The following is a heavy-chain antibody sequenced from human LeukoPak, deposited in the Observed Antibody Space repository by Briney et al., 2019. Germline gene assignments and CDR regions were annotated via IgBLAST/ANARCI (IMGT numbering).Heavy chain of an antibody. D-gene: IGHD3-22*01. Sequence: SETLSLTCTVSGGSISSYYWSWIRQPPGEGLEWIGYIYYSGSTYYNPSLKSRVTISVDTSKNQFSLKLSSVTAADTAVYYCARGGARTYYYDSSGYYAFDYWGQGTLVTVSS. CDR2: IYYSGST. J-gene: IGHJ4*02. CDR1: GGSISSYY. V-gene: IGHV4-59*12. CDR3: ARGGARTYYYDSSGYYAFDY.